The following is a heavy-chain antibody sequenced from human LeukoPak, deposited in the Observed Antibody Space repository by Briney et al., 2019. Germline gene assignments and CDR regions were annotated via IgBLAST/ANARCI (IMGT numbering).Heavy chain of an antibody. J-gene: IGHJ3*02. CDR3: ARDIEWELLAAFDI. D-gene: IGHD1-26*01. V-gene: IGHV1-2*02. CDR1: GYTFTGYY. CDR2: INPNSGGT. Sequence: GASVKVSCKASGYTFTGYYMHCVRQAPGQGLEWMGWINPNSGGTNYAQKFQGRVTMTRDTSISTAYMELSRLRSDDTAVYYCARDIEWELLAAFDIWGQGTMVTASS.